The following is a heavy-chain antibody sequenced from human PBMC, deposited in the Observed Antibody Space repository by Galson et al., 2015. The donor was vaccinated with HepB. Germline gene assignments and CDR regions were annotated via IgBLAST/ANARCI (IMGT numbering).Heavy chain of an antibody. CDR3: ARSVVDTTSDWFDP. CDR2: ISGYNTNT. J-gene: IGHJ5*02. V-gene: IGHV1-18*01. Sequence: SVKVSCKASGYTFISYGISWVRQAPGQGLEWMGWISGYNTNTKYGQKFQDRVTMTTDTSTSTAYMELRSLRSDDTAVYYCARSVVDTTSDWFDPWGQGTLVTVSS. D-gene: IGHD2-2*01. CDR1: GYTFISYG.